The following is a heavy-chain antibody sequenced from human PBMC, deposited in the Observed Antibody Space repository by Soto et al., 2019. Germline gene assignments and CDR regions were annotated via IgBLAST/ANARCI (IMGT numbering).Heavy chain of an antibody. Sequence: GGSLRLSCAASGFTFSSYGMHWVRQAPGKGLEWVAVISYDGSNKYYADSVKGRFTISRDNSKNTLYLQMNSLRAEDTAVYYCARLPTRYYYYYGMDVWGQGTTVTVSS. CDR3: ARLPTRYYYYYGMDV. V-gene: IGHV3-30*03. D-gene: IGHD2-15*01. CDR2: ISYDGSNK. CDR1: GFTFSSYG. J-gene: IGHJ6*02.